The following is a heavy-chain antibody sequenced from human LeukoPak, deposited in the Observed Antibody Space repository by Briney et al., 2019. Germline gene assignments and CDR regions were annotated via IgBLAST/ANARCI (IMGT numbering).Heavy chain of an antibody. V-gene: IGHV3-30-3*01. CDR2: ISPDGNKK. Sequence: GGSLRLSCAASGFIFSSFPMHWVRQAPGKGLEWVAVISPDGNKKNYAESVGGRFTISRDNSKNTLYLQMNSLRSEDTAGYYCARDGVAYGSGSYLDCWGQGSLVTVSS. CDR3: ARDGVAYGSGSYLDC. J-gene: IGHJ4*02. CDR1: GFIFSSFP. D-gene: IGHD3-10*01.